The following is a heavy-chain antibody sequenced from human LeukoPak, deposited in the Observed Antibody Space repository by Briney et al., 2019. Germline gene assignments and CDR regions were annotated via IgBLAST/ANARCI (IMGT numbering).Heavy chain of an antibody. CDR2: IYDRGPA. V-gene: IGHV4-30-2*06. D-gene: IGHD3-10*01. J-gene: IGHJ5*02. CDR1: GGAIASGGYS. CDR3: ARSRQASGLLSS. Sequence: PSETLSLTCTVSGGAIASGGYSWNWIRQSPGKGLEWIGCIYDRGPAYYNPSLKSRFTISVDRPKNQFFLNVTSLTAADTAVYYCARSRQASGLLSSWGQGTPVVVSS.